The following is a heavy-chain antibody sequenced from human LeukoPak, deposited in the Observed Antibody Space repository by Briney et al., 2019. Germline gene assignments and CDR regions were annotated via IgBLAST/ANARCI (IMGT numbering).Heavy chain of an antibody. CDR1: GFTFSSHS. J-gene: IGHJ6*03. CDR2: ISSSSSTI. CDR3: AKTDYDSSGYDRFYYYYMDV. V-gene: IGHV3-48*01. Sequence: PGGSLRLSWAASGFTFSSHSMNWVRQAPGKGLEWVSYISSSSSTIYYADSVKGRFTISRDNAKNSLYLQMNSLRAEDTAVYYCAKTDYDSSGYDRFYYYYMDVWGKGTTVTVSS. D-gene: IGHD3-22*01.